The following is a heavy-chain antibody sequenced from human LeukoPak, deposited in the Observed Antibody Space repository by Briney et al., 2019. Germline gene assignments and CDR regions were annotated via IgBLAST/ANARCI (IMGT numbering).Heavy chain of an antibody. CDR3: VRDRGTYRPIDY. D-gene: IGHD1-26*01. V-gene: IGHV3-21*04. J-gene: IGHJ4*02. CDR2: ISYTGTYI. CDR1: AFSLNAYN. Sequence: GSLRLSCAASAFSLNAYNMNWVRQAPGKGLEWVSSISYTGTYIYYADSVKGRFTISRDNAQNSLYLQMNSLRAEDTATYYCVRDRGTYRPIDYWGQGTLVTVSS.